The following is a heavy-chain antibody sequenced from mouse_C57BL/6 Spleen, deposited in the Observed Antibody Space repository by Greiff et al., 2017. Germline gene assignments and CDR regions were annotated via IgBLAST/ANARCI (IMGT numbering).Heavy chain of an antibody. D-gene: IGHD1-1*01. CDR3: AREDYYGSGFAY. Sequence: QVQLQQSGPGLVQPSQSLSITCTVSGFSLTSYGVHWVRQSPGKGLEWLGVIWSGGSTDYNAAFISRLSISKDNSKSQVFFKMNSLQAEDTAIYYCAREDYYGSGFAYWGQGTLVTVSA. V-gene: IGHV2-2*01. CDR2: IWSGGST. CDR1: GFSLTSYG. J-gene: IGHJ3*01.